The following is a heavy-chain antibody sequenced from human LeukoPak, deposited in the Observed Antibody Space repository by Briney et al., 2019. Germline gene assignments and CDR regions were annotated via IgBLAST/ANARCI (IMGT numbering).Heavy chain of an antibody. CDR2: IYYSGST. Sequence: SETLSLTCTVSGGSISSYYWSWIRQPPGKGLEWLEYIYYSGSTNYNPSLKSRVTISVDTSKNQFSLKLSSVTAADTAVYYCARVHYDSSGYRKFDYWGQGTLVTVSS. J-gene: IGHJ4*02. CDR1: GGSISSYY. V-gene: IGHV4-59*01. D-gene: IGHD3-22*01. CDR3: ARVHYDSSGYRKFDY.